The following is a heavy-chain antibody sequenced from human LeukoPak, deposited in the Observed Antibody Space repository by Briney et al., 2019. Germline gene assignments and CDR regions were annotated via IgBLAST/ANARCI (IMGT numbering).Heavy chain of an antibody. CDR1: GGSISSSNYY. CDR2: IYYSGNT. CDR3: ARRMRTNTWYYFDY. D-gene: IGHD2-8*01. Sequence: SETLSLTCTVSGGSISSSNYYWAWIRQPPGKGLDWIGTIYYSGNTYYDLSLKSRVTISVDTSKNQFSLRLSSVTAADTAVYYCARRMRTNTWYYFDYWGQGTLVTVSS. J-gene: IGHJ4*02. V-gene: IGHV4-39*01.